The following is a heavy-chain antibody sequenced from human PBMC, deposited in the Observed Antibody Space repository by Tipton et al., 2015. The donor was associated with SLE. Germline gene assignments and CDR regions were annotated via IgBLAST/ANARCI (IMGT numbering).Heavy chain of an antibody. CDR2: FYSGGSP. D-gene: IGHD3-22*01. J-gene: IGHJ4*02. Sequence: TLSLTCNVSGGSISTDYWSWIRQSPGKGLEWIGDFYSGGSPNYNPSLKSRVTISADTSKNQISLSLSSMTAADTAVYYCARGRSYYDSSGYWGGHYFDSWGQGTLVTVSS. CDR1: GGSISTDY. V-gene: IGHV4-59*08. CDR3: ARGRSYYDSSGYWGGHYFDS.